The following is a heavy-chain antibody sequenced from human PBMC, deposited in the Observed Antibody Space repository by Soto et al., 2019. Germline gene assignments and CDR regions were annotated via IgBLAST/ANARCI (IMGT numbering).Heavy chain of an antibody. Sequence: ASVKVSCKASGYTFTNYAMHWMRQAPGQRLEWMGWINTGNGNTNYAQKLRGRVTMTRDTSTSTVYMDLTSLRSEDTAVYYCARGLGVGSGLRLQHWGQGTLVTVSS. V-gene: IGHV1-3*04. J-gene: IGHJ1*01. D-gene: IGHD3-10*01. CDR3: ARGLGVGSGLRLQH. CDR1: GYTFTNYA. CDR2: INTGNGNT.